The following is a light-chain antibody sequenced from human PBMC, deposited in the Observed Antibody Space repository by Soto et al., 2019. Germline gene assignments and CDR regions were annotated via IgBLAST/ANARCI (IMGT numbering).Light chain of an antibody. CDR3: QQYNNWPRT. J-gene: IGKJ1*01. CDR1: QSLLHSNGYNY. V-gene: IGKV2-28*01. Sequence: IVMGHSPLSLPVTPGEPGSIAFSGGQSLLHSNGYNYLDWYLQKPGQSPQLLIYLASNRASGVPDRFSGSGSGTEFTLTISSLQSEDFAVYYCQQYNNWPRTFGQGTKVDIK. CDR2: LAS.